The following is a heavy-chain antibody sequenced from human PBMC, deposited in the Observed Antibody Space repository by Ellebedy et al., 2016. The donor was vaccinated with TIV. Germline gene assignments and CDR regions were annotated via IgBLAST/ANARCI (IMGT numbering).Heavy chain of an antibody. CDR3: AKWASVVGTPDY. V-gene: IGHV3-30*18. Sequence: GGSLRLXXAASGFTFSRHGMHWVRQAPGKGLEWVAVTSADGDNRNYADSVKGRFTISRDNSKNKLFLQMNSLRTEDTAVYYCAKWASVVGTPDYWGQGTPVTVSS. D-gene: IGHD1-26*01. CDR2: TSADGDNR. CDR1: GFTFSRHG. J-gene: IGHJ4*02.